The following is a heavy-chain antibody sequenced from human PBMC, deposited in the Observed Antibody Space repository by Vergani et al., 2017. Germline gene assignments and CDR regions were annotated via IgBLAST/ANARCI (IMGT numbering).Heavy chain of an antibody. CDR1: GGTFSSYA. J-gene: IGHJ5*02. D-gene: IGHD1-26*01. CDR2: IIPIFGTA. Sequence: QVQLVQSGAEVKKPGSSVKVSCKSSGGTFSSYAISWVRQAPGQGLEWMGGIIPIFGTANYAQKFHGRVTIAAAESTSTAYMELSSLRSEDTAVYYCARPPYSGSYWYWFEPWGQGTLVTVSS. V-gene: IGHV1-69*01. CDR3: ARPPYSGSYWYWFEP.